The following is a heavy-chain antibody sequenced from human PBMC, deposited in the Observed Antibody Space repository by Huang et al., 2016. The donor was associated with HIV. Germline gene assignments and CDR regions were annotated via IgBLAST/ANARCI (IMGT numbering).Heavy chain of an antibody. J-gene: IGHJ2*01. V-gene: IGHV3-30-3*01. Sequence: QVQLVESGGGVVQPGGSLRLACAASGFTFSNYPMHWVPQDPGKGLEWGAVISYDDGSTTYFADSVKGRFTISRDNSKNTVYLQMSSLRADDTAVFYCARDVLRGLGYFDVWGRGTLVTVSS. CDR2: ISYDDGSTT. D-gene: IGHD4-17*01. CDR1: GFTFSNYP. CDR3: ARDVLRGLGYFDV.